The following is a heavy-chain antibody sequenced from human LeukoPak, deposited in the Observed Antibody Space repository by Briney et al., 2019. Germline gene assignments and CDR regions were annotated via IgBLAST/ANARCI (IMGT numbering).Heavy chain of an antibody. CDR1: GYTFTGYY. J-gene: IGHJ4*02. D-gene: IGHD1-26*01. CDR2: IDPKTGAT. Sequence: ASVKVSCKASGYTFTGYYLHWVRQAPGQGLEWMGWIDPKTGATKYTQKFQGRVTMTRDTSFSTAYMEVSRLTSDDTAVYYCARDRSITERYSGSYFPYYWGQGTLVTVSS. V-gene: IGHV1-2*02. CDR3: ARDRSITERYSGSYFPYY.